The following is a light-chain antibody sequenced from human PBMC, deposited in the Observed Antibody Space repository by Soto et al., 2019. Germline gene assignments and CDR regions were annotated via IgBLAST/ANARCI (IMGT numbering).Light chain of an antibody. CDR3: QQYDSSLTT. CDR2: GAS. V-gene: IGKV3-20*01. J-gene: IGKJ1*01. CDR1: QSVSSSY. Sequence: EIVLTQSPGTLSLSPGERATISCRASQSVSSSYLAWYQRKPGQAPRLLIYGASSRATVIPDRFSGSVSGKDFNLSVSILEPEDFAEYYCQQYDSSLTTFCQG.